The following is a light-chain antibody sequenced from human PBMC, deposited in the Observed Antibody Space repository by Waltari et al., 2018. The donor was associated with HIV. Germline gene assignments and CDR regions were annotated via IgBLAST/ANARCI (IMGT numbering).Light chain of an antibody. Sequence: QSVLTQPPSASGSPGQRVTISSSGSSSNIGSTYVNWYRHLPGTAPELLMYRTNQRPAGVPDRFSASKSGTSASLAITGPQSEDEAHYYCAAWDDSLSRPVFGGGTRLTVL. V-gene: IGLV1-47*01. CDR3: AAWDDSLSRPV. J-gene: IGLJ3*02. CDR1: SSNIGSTY. CDR2: RTN.